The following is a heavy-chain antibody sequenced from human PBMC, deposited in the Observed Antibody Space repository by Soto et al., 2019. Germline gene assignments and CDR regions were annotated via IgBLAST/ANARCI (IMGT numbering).Heavy chain of an antibody. CDR3: ARDLYYYDSSGYPPLDY. D-gene: IGHD3-22*01. J-gene: IGHJ4*02. CDR1: GFTFDDYG. Sequence: AGGSLRLSCAASGFTFDDYGMSWVRQAPGKGLEWVSGINWNGGSTGYADSVKGRFTISRDNAKNSLYLQMNSLRAEDTALYYCARDLYYYDSSGYPPLDYWGQGTLVTGSS. CDR2: INWNGGST. V-gene: IGHV3-20*04.